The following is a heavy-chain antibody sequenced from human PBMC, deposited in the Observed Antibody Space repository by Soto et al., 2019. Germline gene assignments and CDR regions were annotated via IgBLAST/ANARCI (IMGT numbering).Heavy chain of an antibody. Sequence: QVQLVESGGGVVQPGRSLRLSCTASGFTFSTYGMHWGRQAPGKGLEWVTVIWYDGSNKYYADSVKGRFTISRDNSKNTLYLQMNSLRADDTAVYYCARGGGSGSSLVGYYYYTLDVWGQGTTVTVSS. CDR1: GFTFSTYG. J-gene: IGHJ6*02. CDR2: IWYDGSNK. CDR3: ARGGGSGSSLVGYYYYTLDV. V-gene: IGHV3-33*01. D-gene: IGHD1-26*01.